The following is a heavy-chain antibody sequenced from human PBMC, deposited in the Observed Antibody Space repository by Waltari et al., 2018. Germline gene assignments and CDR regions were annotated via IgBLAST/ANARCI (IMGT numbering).Heavy chain of an antibody. D-gene: IGHD6-6*01. CDR1: GFTFSSYW. Sequence: EVQLVESGGGLVQPGGSLRLSCAASGFTFSSYWMHWVRQAPGKGLVWVSRINTDGSSTSYADSVKGRFTISRDNAKNTLYLQMNSLRAEDTAVYYCARGMIAARRGGIDPWGQGTLVTVSS. CDR3: ARGMIAARRGGIDP. CDR2: INTDGSST. V-gene: IGHV3-74*01. J-gene: IGHJ5*02.